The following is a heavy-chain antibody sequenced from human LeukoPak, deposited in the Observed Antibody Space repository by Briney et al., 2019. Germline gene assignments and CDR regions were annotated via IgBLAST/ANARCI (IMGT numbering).Heavy chain of an antibody. CDR2: ISAGNGNT. J-gene: IGHJ6*02. CDR3: ARDGGSFSYNMDV. CDR1: GYTFTSYA. V-gene: IGHV1-3*01. Sequence: GASVNVSCKASGYTFTSYAIHWVRQAPGQRLEWMRWISAGNGNTKYSQNFQGRVTFISNTSATTAFMELSSLRSEDAAVYYCARDGGSFSYNMDVWGQGTTVTVSS. D-gene: IGHD1-26*01.